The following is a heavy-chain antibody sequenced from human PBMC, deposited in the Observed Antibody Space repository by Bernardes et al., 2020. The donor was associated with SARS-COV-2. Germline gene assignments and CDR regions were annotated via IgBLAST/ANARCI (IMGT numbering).Heavy chain of an antibody. V-gene: IGHV3-23*01. D-gene: IGHD2-21*02. J-gene: IGHJ4*02. CDR2: MSGGST. Sequence: GGSLRLSCAASGFTFSNYVMSWVRQVPGKGLEWVSAMSGGSTYYADSVKGRFTISRDNSKNTLYLQMNSLRPEDTAVYYCAKDGGDWRQYFDYWGQGSLVTVSS. CDR3: AKDGGDWRQYFDY. CDR1: GFTFSNYV.